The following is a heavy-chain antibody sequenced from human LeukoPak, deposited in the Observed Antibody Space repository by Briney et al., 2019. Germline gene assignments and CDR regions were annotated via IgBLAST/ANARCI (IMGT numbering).Heavy chain of an antibody. CDR2: INPHSGGR. CDR3: ARPWVGYYDSSGYLGY. CDR1: GYSFTDYY. D-gene: IGHD3-22*01. J-gene: IGHJ4*02. V-gene: IGHV1-2*02. Sequence: ASVKVSCKASGYSFTDYYIHWVRQAPGQGLEWMGWINPHSGGRNLAQKFQGRVTMTRDTSITTAYLELSGLTSDDTAVYYCARPWVGYYDSSGYLGYWGQGALVTVSS.